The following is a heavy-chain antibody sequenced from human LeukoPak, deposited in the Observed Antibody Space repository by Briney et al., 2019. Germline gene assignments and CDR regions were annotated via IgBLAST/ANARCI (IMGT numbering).Heavy chain of an antibody. Sequence: GVSLRLSCAASGFSVTRNYVSWVRQAPGKGLEWVSLMYSGGGTSYADSVKGRFTISRDTSKNTLYLQMSSLRAEDTALYYCARYDNGKDYFVYWGQGTLVTVSS. D-gene: IGHD1-1*01. CDR2: MYSGGGT. V-gene: IGHV3-53*01. CDR3: ARYDNGKDYFVY. J-gene: IGHJ4*02. CDR1: GFSVTRNY.